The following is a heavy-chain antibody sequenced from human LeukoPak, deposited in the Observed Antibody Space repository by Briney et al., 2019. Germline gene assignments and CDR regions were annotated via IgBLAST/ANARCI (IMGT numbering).Heavy chain of an antibody. D-gene: IGHD6-13*01. CDR1: GGSFSGYY. J-gene: IGHJ4*02. Sequence: SETLSLTCAVYGGSFSGYYWSWIRQPPGKGLEWIGEINHSGSTNYNPSLKSRVTISVDTSKNQFSQKLSSVTAADTAVYYCARGSSWYNYWGQGTLVTVSS. CDR3: ARGSSWYNY. CDR2: INHSGST. V-gene: IGHV4-34*01.